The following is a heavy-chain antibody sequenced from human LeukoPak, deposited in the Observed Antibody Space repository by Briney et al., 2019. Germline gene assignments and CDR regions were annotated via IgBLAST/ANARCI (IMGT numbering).Heavy chain of an antibody. CDR2: IYSGGST. V-gene: IGHV3-53*05. CDR1: GFTVSGNY. D-gene: IGHD1-26*01. J-gene: IGHJ3*02. Sequence: PGGSLRLSCAASGFTVSGNYMSWVRQAPGKGLEWVSVIYSGGSTYYADSVKGRFTISRDNSKNTLYLQMNSLRAEDTAVYYCAKDNVSGVGDAFDIWGQGTMVTVSS. CDR3: AKDNVSGVGDAFDI.